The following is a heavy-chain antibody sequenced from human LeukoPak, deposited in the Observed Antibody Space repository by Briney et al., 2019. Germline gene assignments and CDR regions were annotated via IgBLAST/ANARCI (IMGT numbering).Heavy chain of an antibody. D-gene: IGHD3-3*01. Sequence: GSLRLSCSTFGFNFANYGVSWFRQAPGQGLEWVGFLRSTVHGGPAEYAASVEGRFIISRDDSKSIAYLQMNSLKTEDTAVYCCTRAGGYDFWIDYWGQGTLVTVSS. CDR2: LRSTVHGGPA. CDR3: TRAGGYDFWIDY. V-gene: IGHV3-49*03. CDR1: GFNFANYG. J-gene: IGHJ4*02.